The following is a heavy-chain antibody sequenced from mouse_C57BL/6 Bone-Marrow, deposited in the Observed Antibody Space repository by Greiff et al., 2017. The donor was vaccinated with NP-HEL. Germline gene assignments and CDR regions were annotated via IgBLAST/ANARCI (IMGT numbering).Heavy chain of an antibody. J-gene: IGHJ2*01. V-gene: IGHV14-4*01. CDR3: TRTGSSKRYYFDY. CDR2: IDPENGDT. Sequence: EVQLQQSGAELVRPGASVKLSCTASGFKIKDDYMHWVKQRPEQGLEWIGWIDPENGDTEYASKFQGKATITADTSSNTAYLQLSSLTSEDTAVYYCTRTGSSKRYYFDYWGKGTTLTVSS. CDR1: GFKIKDDY. D-gene: IGHD1-1*01.